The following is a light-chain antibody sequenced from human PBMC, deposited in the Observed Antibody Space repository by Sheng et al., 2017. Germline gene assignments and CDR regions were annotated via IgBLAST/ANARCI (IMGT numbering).Light chain of an antibody. J-gene: IGKJ5*01. Sequence: DVVMTQSPLSLPVTLGQPASISCRSSQSLVHRDGNTYLNWFQQRPGQSPRRLIYKVSNRDSGVPDRFSGSGSGTDFTLKISRVEADDVGVYYCMQGTHWPPITFGQGTRLEIK. CDR1: QSLVHRDGNTY. CDR2: KVS. CDR3: MQGTHWPPIT. V-gene: IGKV2-30*02.